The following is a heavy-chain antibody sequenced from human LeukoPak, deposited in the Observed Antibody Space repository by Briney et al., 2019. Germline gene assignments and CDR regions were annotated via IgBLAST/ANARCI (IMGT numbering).Heavy chain of an antibody. D-gene: IGHD2-15*01. Sequence: PGGSLRLSCAASGFTFSSYSMDWVRQAPGKGLEWVSSISSSSSYIYYADSVKGRFTISRDNAKNSLYLQMNSLRAEDTAVYYCARDLESGSCSFDYWSQGTLVTVSS. CDR1: GFTFSSYS. CDR3: ARDLESGSCSFDY. J-gene: IGHJ4*02. CDR2: ISSSSSYI. V-gene: IGHV3-21*01.